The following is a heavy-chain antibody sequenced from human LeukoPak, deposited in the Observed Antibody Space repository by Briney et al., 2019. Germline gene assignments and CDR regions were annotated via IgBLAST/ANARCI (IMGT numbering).Heavy chain of an antibody. D-gene: IGHD6-13*01. V-gene: IGHV3-23*01. J-gene: IGHJ3*02. CDR1: GFTFSSYA. Sequence: GGSLRLSCAASGFTFSSYAMSWVRQAPGEGLEWVSAISGSGGSTYYADSVKGRFTISRDNSKNTLYLQMNSLRAEDTAVYYCATWYSSSWYAAFDIWGQGTMVTVSS. CDR2: ISGSGGST. CDR3: ATWYSSSWYAAFDI.